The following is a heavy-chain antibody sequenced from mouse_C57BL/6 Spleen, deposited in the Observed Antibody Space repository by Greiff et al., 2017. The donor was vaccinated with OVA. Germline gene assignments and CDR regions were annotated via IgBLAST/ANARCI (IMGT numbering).Heavy chain of an antibody. CDR1: GYTFTSYW. D-gene: IGHD2-3*01. J-gene: IGHJ2*01. V-gene: IGHV1-52*01. CDR3: ARSRGDGYFDD. Sequence: QVQLQQPGAELVRPGSSVKLSCKASGYTFTSYWMHWVKQRPIQGLEWIGNIDPSDSETHYNQKFKDKATLTVDKSSSTAYMQLSSLTSEDSAVDYCARSRGDGYFDDWGQGTTLTVSS. CDR2: IDPSDSET.